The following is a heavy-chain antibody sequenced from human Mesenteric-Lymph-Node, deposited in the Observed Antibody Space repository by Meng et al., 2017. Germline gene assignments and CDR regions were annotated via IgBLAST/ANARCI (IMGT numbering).Heavy chain of an antibody. CDR2: IHYSGTT. Sequence: QGQLQESVPGLVNPSQTLSLTCTVSDGFTTSDDYYWSWIRQPPGKGLEWIGYIHYSGTTYYNPSLKSRIAISLDTSKNQFSLNLNSVTAADAAVYYCARDSPGGYGYFDSWGQGTLVTVSS. CDR1: DGFTTSDDYY. J-gene: IGHJ4*02. V-gene: IGHV4-30-4*01. CDR3: ARDSPGGYGYFDS. D-gene: IGHD5-12*01.